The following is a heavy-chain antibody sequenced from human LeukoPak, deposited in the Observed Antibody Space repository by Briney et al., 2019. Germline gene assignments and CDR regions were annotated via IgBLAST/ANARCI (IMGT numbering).Heavy chain of an antibody. CDR2: IIPIFGTA. CDR3: ASSSLRWAMVPFDY. D-gene: IGHD5-18*01. J-gene: IGHJ4*02. Sequence: SVKVSCKASGGTFSSYAISWVRQAPGQGLEWMGGIIPIFGTANYAQKFQGRVTITADESTSTAYMELSSLRSEDTAVYYCASSSLRWAMVPFDYWGQGTLVTVSS. CDR1: GGTFSSYA. V-gene: IGHV1-69*01.